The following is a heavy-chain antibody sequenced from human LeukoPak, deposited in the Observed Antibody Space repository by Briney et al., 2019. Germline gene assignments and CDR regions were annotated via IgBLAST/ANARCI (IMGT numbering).Heavy chain of an antibody. J-gene: IGHJ4*02. V-gene: IGHV5-51*01. Sequence: GESLKISCKASGYSFTNYWIGWVRQMPGKGLEWMGIVYPDDSDTRYSPSFQGQVTISADKSISTAYLQWSSLKASDTAMYYCARQKVRGVNPFDYWGQGTLVTVSS. CDR3: ARQKVRGVNPFDY. CDR2: VYPDDSDT. D-gene: IGHD3-10*01. CDR1: GYSFTNYW.